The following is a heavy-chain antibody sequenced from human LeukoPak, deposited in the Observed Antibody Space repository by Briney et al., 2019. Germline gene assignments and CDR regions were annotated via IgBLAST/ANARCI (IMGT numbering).Heavy chain of an antibody. CDR2: ISGRGGTT. CDR3: AKAGRLYCSGACYGAS. V-gene: IGHV3-23*01. D-gene: IGHD2-21*02. CDR1: GFTFSSYA. Sequence: GGSLRLSCAASGFTFSSYAMNWVRRAPGKGLEWVSAISGRGGTTYYADSVKGRFTISRDNSKNTLYLQMNSLGADDTAVYYCAKAGRLYCSGACYGASWGQGTLVTVSS. J-gene: IGHJ5*02.